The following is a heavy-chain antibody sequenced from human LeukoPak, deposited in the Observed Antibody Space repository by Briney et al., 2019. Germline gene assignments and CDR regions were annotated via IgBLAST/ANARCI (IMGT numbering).Heavy chain of an antibody. Sequence: SETLSLTCSVSGGSISSLYWSWIRQPPGKGLEWIGYIYYTGSTNYNPSLKSRVTGFVDTSKNQVSLRLSSVTAADTAVYYCARHGTISSESYFDYWGQGALVTVSS. J-gene: IGHJ4*02. CDR1: GGSISSLY. CDR2: IYYTGST. CDR3: ARHGTISSESYFDY. V-gene: IGHV4-59*08. D-gene: IGHD1-14*01.